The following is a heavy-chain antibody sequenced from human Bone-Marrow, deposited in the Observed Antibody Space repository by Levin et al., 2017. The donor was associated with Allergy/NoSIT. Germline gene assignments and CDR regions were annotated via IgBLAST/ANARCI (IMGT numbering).Heavy chain of an antibody. Sequence: LSLTCAASGFTFSSYSMNWVRQAPGKGLEWVSSISSSSSYIYYADSVKGRFTISRDNAKNSLYLQMNSLRAEDTAVYYCVVPPYCSSTSCYSIKHDAFDIWGQGTMVTVSS. CDR1: GFTFSSYS. V-gene: IGHV3-21*01. CDR2: ISSSSSYI. D-gene: IGHD2-2*02. CDR3: VVPPYCSSTSCYSIKHDAFDI. J-gene: IGHJ3*02.